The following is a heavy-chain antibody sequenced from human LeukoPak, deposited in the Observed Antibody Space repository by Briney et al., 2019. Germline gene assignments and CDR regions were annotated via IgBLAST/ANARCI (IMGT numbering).Heavy chain of an antibody. D-gene: IGHD6-13*01. Sequence: SVKVSCKASGGTFSSYAISWVRQAPGQGLEWLGRIIPILGIANYPQKFQGRVTITADKSTSTAYMELSSLRSEDTAVYYCARIAAAGIFSFDYWGQGTLVTVSS. V-gene: IGHV1-69*04. CDR3: ARIAAAGIFSFDY. J-gene: IGHJ4*02. CDR1: GGTFSSYA. CDR2: IIPILGIA.